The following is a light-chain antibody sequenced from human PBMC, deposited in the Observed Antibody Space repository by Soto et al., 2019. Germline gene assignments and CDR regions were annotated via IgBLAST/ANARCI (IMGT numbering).Light chain of an antibody. V-gene: IGKV1-39*01. CDR2: AAS. CDR1: QSISNY. J-gene: IGKJ1*01. CDR3: QQSFSPLWT. Sequence: DIQMTQSPSSLSASVGDRVTITCRASQSISNYLNWYQQKPGKAPKLLIYAASSMQSGVPSRLSGSGSETDFTLTISNLQPDDSATYYCQQSFSPLWTFGQGTKVEV.